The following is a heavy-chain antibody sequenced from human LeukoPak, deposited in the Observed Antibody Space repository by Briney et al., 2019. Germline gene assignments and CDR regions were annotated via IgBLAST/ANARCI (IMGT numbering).Heavy chain of an antibody. CDR1: GGSFSGYY. J-gene: IGHJ3*02. CDR3: ARGVGTELGDAFDI. CDR2: INHSGST. Sequence: SETLSLTCAVYGGSFSGYYWSWISQPPGKGGEGIGEINHSGSTNYNPSLKSRVTISVDTSKTPFSLKLSSVTAADTAVYYCARGVGTELGDAFDIWGQGTMVTVSS. D-gene: IGHD1-26*01. V-gene: IGHV4-34*01.